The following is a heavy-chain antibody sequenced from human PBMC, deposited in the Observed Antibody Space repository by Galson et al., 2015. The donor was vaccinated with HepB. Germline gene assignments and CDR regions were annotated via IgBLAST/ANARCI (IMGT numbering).Heavy chain of an antibody. CDR2: VNTDNGDT. CDR1: GYTFNTYT. V-gene: IGHV1-18*01. CDR3: AHSRKLGMNFDY. J-gene: IGHJ4*02. Sequence: SVKVSCKASGYTFNTYTINWVRQAPGQGLEWMGRVNTDNGDTHYAPEFQDRVTLTADTSTTTAYMELKSLESDDTGTYYCAHSRKLGMNFDYWGQGTLVAVSS. D-gene: IGHD7-27*01.